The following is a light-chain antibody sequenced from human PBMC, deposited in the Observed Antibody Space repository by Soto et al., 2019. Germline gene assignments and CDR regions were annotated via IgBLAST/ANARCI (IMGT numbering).Light chain of an antibody. V-gene: IGLV1-47*01. J-gene: IGLJ2*01. CDR1: SSNIGSNY. CDR2: RNN. Sequence: QSVLTQPPSASGTPGQRVTISCSGSSSNIGSNYVYWYQQLPGTAPKLFIYRNNQRPSGVPDRFSGSKSGTSASLAISGLRSEDEADYYCAAWDDSLSVLVVFGGGTKLTVL. CDR3: AAWDDSLSVLVV.